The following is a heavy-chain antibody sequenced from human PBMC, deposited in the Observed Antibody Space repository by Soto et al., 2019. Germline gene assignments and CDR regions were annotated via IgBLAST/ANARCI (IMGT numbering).Heavy chain of an antibody. J-gene: IGHJ3*02. CDR1: GYTFTSYA. CDR3: ARFGYDSSGLADI. CDR2: INAGNGNT. Sequence: QVPLVQSGAEVKKPGASVKVSFKASGYTFTSYAMHWVRQAPGQRLEWMGWINAGNGNTKYSQKFQGRVTITRDTSASTAYMELSSLRSEDTAVYYCARFGYDSSGLADIWGQGTMVTVSS. D-gene: IGHD3-22*01. V-gene: IGHV1-3*01.